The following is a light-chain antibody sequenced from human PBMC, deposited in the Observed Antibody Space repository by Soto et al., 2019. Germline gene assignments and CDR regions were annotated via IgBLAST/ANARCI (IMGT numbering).Light chain of an antibody. CDR1: SSDIGAYDH. Sequence: QSALTPPASGSGSPGRSITISCSGTSSDIGAYDHVAWFQQFPGKTPKLVIYSVSNRPSGVSYRFSGSKSGNTASLTISGLQADDEADYYCISYTVSRSYVFGPGTKVTVL. CDR2: SVS. CDR3: ISYTVSRSYV. J-gene: IGLJ1*01. V-gene: IGLV2-14*01.